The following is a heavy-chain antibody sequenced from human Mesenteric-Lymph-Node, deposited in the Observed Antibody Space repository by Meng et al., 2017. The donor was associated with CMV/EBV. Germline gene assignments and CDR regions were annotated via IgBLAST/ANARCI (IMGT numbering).Heavy chain of an antibody. CDR1: GYTFTSSY. CDR3: ARDSGMASRGDAFDI. V-gene: IGHV1-46*01. CDR2: INPSGGTT. D-gene: IGHD5-24*01. Sequence: SGYTFTSSYMHGVRQAPGQGLEWMGIINPSGGTTTYAQKFQGRVTMTRDTSTSTVYMELSSLISEDTAVYYCARDSGMASRGDAFDIWGQGTMVTVSS. J-gene: IGHJ3*02.